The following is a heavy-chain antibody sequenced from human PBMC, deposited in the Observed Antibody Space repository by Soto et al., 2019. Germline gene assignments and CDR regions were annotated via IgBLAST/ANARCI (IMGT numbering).Heavy chain of an antibody. Sequence: ASVKVSCKASGGTFSSYAISWVRQAPGQGLEWMGGIIPIFGTANYAQKFQGRVTITADESTSTAYMELSSLRSEDTAVYYCARGVSSGYYRFDPWGRGTLVTVSS. V-gene: IGHV1-69*13. D-gene: IGHD3-22*01. CDR1: GGTFSSYA. CDR3: ARGVSSGYYRFDP. J-gene: IGHJ5*02. CDR2: IIPIFGTA.